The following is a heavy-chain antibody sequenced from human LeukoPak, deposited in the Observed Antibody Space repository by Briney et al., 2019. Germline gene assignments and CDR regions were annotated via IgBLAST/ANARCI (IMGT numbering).Heavy chain of an antibody. V-gene: IGHV3-48*04. Sequence: GGSLRLSCAASGLLFSNYHFNWVRQAPGKGLECVSYISGNNKITYYSDSVKGRFTVSRDNAKNSLYLQMNSLRAEDTAFYYCAKSYSSAYYSSFDYWGQGTLVTVSS. D-gene: IGHD3-22*01. CDR1: GLLFSNYH. CDR3: AKSYSSAYYSSFDY. J-gene: IGHJ4*02. CDR2: ISGNNKIT.